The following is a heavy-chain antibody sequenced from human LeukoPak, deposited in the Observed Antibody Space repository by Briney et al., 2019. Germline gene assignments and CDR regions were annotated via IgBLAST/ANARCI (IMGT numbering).Heavy chain of an antibody. CDR2: ISSSGSTI. D-gene: IGHD3-10*02. CDR3: AELGITMIGGV. CDR1: GFTFSSYA. Sequence: GGSLRLSCAASGFTFSSYAMHWVRQAPGKGLEWVSYISSSGSTIYCADSVKGRFTISRDNAKNSLYLQMNSLRAEDTAVYYCAELGITMIGGVWGKGTTVTISS. V-gene: IGHV3-48*03. J-gene: IGHJ6*04.